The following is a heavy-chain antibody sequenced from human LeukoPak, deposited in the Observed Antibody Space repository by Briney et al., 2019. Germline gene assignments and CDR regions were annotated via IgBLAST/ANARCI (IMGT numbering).Heavy chain of an antibody. D-gene: IGHD2-2*01. J-gene: IGHJ6*04. CDR3: ARGGYCSSTSCYALDV. CDR2: IYYSGST. Sequence: SQTLSLTCTVSGGTISSGGYYWSWIRQHPGKGLEWIGYIYYSGSTYYNPSLKSRVTISVDTSKNQFSLKLSSVTAADTAVYYCARGGYCSSTSCYALDVWDKGTTVTVSS. CDR1: GGTISSGGYY. V-gene: IGHV4-31*03.